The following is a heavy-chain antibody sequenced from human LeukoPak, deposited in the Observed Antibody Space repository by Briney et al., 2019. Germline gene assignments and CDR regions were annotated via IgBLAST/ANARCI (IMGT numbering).Heavy chain of an antibody. D-gene: IGHD5-18*01. CDR1: GGSISSYY. J-gene: IGHJ4*02. Sequence: SETLSLTCTVSGGSISSYYWSWIRQPPGKGLEWIGSIYYSGSTYYNPSLKSRVTISVDTSKNQFSLKLSSVTAADTAVYYCARRNSYGYRYWGQGTLVTVSS. CDR3: ARRNSYGYRY. V-gene: IGHV4-59*05. CDR2: IYYSGST.